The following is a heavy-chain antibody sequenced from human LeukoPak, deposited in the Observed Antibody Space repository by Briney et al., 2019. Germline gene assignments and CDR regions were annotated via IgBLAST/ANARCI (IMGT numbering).Heavy chain of an antibody. Sequence: SETLSLTCAVYGGSFSGYYWSWIRQPPGKGLEWIGEINHSGSTNYNPSLKSRVTISVDTSKNQFSLKLSSVTAADMAVYYCARDRPHYDYVWGSYRYYYFDYWGQGTLVTVSS. D-gene: IGHD3-16*02. V-gene: IGHV4-34*01. J-gene: IGHJ4*02. CDR3: ARDRPHYDYVWGSYRYYYFDY. CDR1: GGSFSGYY. CDR2: INHSGST.